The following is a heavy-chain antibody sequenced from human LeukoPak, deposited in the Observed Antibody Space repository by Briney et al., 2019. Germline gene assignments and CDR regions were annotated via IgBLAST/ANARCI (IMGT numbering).Heavy chain of an antibody. D-gene: IGHD2-2*01. CDR2: IYSGGST. J-gene: IGHJ3*02. CDR3: ARDVSLYCSSATCFHDAFDI. CDR1: GFTVSSSY. V-gene: IGHV3-53*05. Sequence: EGSLRLSCAASGFTVSSSYKSWVRQAPGKGLEWFSVIYSGGSTDYADSVKGRFTISRDNSKNTLYLQMNSLRAEDTAVYYCARDVSLYCSSATCFHDAFDIWGQGTMVTVSS.